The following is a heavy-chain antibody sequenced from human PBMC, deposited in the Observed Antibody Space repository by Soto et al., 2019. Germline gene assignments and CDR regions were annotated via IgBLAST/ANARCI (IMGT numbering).Heavy chain of an antibody. J-gene: IGHJ6*02. CDR3: AKGHYGSGYYGMDV. D-gene: IGHD3-10*01. CDR2: ISYDGSNK. CDR1: GFTFSSYG. V-gene: IGHV3-30*18. Sequence: GSLRLSCAASGFTFSSYGMHWVRRAPGKGLEWVAVISYDGSNKYYADSVKGRFTISRDNSKNTLYLQMNSLRAEDTAVYYCAKGHYGSGYYGMDVWGQGTTVTVSS.